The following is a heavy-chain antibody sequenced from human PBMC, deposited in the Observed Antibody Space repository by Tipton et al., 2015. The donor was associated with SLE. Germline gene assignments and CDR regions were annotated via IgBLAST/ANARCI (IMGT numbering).Heavy chain of an antibody. CDR2: RFYSGST. CDR3: ARQEELWGGSSPGSSPYCNMDV. J-gene: IGHJ6*02. V-gene: IGHV4-61*05. CDR1: GGSISSSSYY. Sequence: TLSLTCTVSGGSISSSSYYWGWIRQPPGKGLEWIGYRFYSGSTNYNPSLKSRVSISLDTSKNQVSLNLTSVTAADTAVYYCARQEELWGGSSPGSSPYCNMDVWGQGTTVTVSS. D-gene: IGHD1-7*01.